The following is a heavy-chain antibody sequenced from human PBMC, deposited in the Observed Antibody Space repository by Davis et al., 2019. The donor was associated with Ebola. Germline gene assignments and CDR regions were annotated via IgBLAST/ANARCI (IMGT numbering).Heavy chain of an antibody. CDR3: AKLDYNDSYFQD. D-gene: IGHD4-17*01. Sequence: GESLKISCAASGFTFSSYAMSWVRQAPGKGLEWVSRISAIGGDTYYADSVKGRFTISRDNSKNTLNLQMNSLRAEDTAIYYCAKLDYNDSYFQDWGQGTLVTVPS. J-gene: IGHJ1*01. CDR2: ISAIGGDT. CDR1: GFTFSSYA. V-gene: IGHV3-23*01.